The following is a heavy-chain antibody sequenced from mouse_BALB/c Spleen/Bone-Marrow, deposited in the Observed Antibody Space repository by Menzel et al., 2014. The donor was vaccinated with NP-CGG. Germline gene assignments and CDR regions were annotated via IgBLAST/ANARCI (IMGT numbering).Heavy chain of an antibody. CDR2: INSNSGST. D-gene: IGHD1-1*01. J-gene: IGHJ1*01. CDR3: ASHCYEYLDV. V-gene: IGHV5-6-3*01. CDR1: GFTSSSYG. Sequence: EVNLVESGGGLVQPGGSLKLSCAASGFTSSSYGMHWVRQTPEKRLEWVAYINSNSGSTYYADRVKGRFTISRDNATNTLVLQMISLKSDDTAMDYCASHCYEYLDVWGEGTTVTVSS.